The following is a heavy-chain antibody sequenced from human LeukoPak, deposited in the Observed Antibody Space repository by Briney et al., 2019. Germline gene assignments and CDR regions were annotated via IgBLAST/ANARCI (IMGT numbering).Heavy chain of an antibody. D-gene: IGHD1-26*01. CDR1: GFTFSSYS. CDR2: ISSSSGYI. CDR3: ARDRPSIVGAKGSYYMDV. V-gene: IGHV3-21*01. J-gene: IGHJ6*03. Sequence: PGGSLRLSCAASGFTFSSYSMNWVRQAPGKGLEWVSSISSSSGYIYYADSVKGRFTISRDNAKNSLYLQMNSLRAEDTAVYYCARDRPSIVGAKGSYYMDVWGKGTTVTVSS.